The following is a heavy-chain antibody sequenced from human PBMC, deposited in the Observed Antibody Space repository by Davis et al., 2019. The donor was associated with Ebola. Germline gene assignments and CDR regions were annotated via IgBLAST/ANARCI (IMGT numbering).Heavy chain of an antibody. Sequence: HTGGSLTLSCAASGFTFSNFWMHWVRQAPGKGLVWVSRIKSDGTITTYAESVKARFTISTDNAKNTLYLQMNSLRAEDTAVYYCARDVYNMDVWGQGTTVTVSS. CDR2: IKSDGTIT. CDR1: GFTFSNFW. D-gene: IGHD5-24*01. CDR3: ARDVYNMDV. V-gene: IGHV3-74*01. J-gene: IGHJ6*02.